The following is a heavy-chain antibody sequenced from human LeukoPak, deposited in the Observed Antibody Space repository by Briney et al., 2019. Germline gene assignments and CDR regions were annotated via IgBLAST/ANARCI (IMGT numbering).Heavy chain of an antibody. V-gene: IGHV4-59*01. J-gene: IGHJ6*03. Sequence: SETLSLTCTVSGGSISSYYWSWIRQPPGKGLEWIGCIYYSGSTNYNPSLKSRVTISVDTSKNQFSLKLSSVTAADTAVYYCARVGRPTAPGYYYYYYMDVWGKGTTVTVSS. D-gene: IGHD4-11*01. CDR3: ARVGRPTAPGYYYYYYMDV. CDR1: GGSISSYY. CDR2: IYYSGST.